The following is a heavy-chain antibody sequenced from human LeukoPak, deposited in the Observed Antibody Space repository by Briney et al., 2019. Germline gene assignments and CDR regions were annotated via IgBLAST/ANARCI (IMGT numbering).Heavy chain of an antibody. V-gene: IGHV3-33*06. CDR3: VKDSGGYYFDY. J-gene: IGHJ4*02. Sequence: PGGSLRLSCTPSGFTFSDYGMHWVRQAPGKGLEWVAVIWYDGSKKYYSDSVKGRFTVSRDNSKNTLSLQMNSLRAEDTAVYYCVKDSGGYYFDYWGQGTLVTVSS. CDR1: GFTFSDYG. D-gene: IGHD3-22*01. CDR2: IWYDGSKK.